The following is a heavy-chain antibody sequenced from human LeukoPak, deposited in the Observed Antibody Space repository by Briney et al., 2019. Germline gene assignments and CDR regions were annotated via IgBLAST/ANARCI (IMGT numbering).Heavy chain of an antibody. Sequence: GRSLRLSCVASGFTFSSYGMHWVRQAPGKGLEWVAFISYDGSNENIADSVKGRFIISRDNSKNTLYLQMNSLRAEDTAIYYCARSIPYGTTWYGRSDYWGQGTLATVS. CDR1: GFTFSSYG. CDR3: ARSIPYGTTWYGRSDY. D-gene: IGHD6-13*01. CDR2: ISYDGSNE. J-gene: IGHJ4*02. V-gene: IGHV3-30*03.